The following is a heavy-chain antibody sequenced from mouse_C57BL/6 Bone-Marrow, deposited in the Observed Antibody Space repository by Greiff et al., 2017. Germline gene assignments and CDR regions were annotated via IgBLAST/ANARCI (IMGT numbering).Heavy chain of an antibody. D-gene: IGHD1-1*01. CDR2: INPSSGYT. Sequence: VQLQQSGAELAKPGASVKLSCKASGYTFTSYWMHWVKQRPGQGLEWIGYINPSSGYTKYNQKFKDKATLTADTSSSTAYMQLSSLTYEDSAVYYCAKNYYGSSYYYWGRGTTLTVSS. CDR3: AKNYYGSSYYY. V-gene: IGHV1-7*01. CDR1: GYTFTSYW. J-gene: IGHJ2*01.